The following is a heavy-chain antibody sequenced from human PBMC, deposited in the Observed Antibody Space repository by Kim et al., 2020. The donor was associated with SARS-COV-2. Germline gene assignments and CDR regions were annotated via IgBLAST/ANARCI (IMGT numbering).Heavy chain of an antibody. Sequence: SETLSLTCAVYGGSFSGYYWSWIRQPPGKGLEWIGEINHSGSTNYKPSLKSRVTISVDTSKNQFSLKLSSVTAADTAVYYCARGRIRGSGSYYKFTSYYYGMDVWGQGTTVTVSS. J-gene: IGHJ6*02. CDR1: GGSFSGYY. CDR2: INHSGST. CDR3: ARGRIRGSGSYYKFTSYYYGMDV. V-gene: IGHV4-34*01. D-gene: IGHD3-10*01.